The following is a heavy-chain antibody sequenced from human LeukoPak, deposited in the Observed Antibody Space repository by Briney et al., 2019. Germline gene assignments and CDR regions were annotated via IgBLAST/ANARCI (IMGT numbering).Heavy chain of an antibody. D-gene: IGHD5-24*01. CDR2: ISSSGSTI. Sequence: GGSLRLSCAASGFTFSNYYTSWIRQAPGKGLEWVSYISSSGSTIYYADSVKGRFTISRDNAKNSLYLQMNSLRAEDTAVYYCASDKDGYNYYFDYWGQGTLVTVSS. CDR1: GFTFSNYY. V-gene: IGHV3-11*01. CDR3: ASDKDGYNYYFDY. J-gene: IGHJ4*02.